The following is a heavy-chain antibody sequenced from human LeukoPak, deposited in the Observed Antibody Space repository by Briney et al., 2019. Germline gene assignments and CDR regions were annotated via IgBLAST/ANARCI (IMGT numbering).Heavy chain of an antibody. V-gene: IGHV4-39*07. CDR1: GGSISSSSYY. CDR3: ARVVRGHFDY. CDR2: IYYSGST. D-gene: IGHD3-10*01. J-gene: IGHJ4*01. Sequence: SETLSLTCTVSGGSISSSSYYWGWIRQPPGKGLEWIGSIYYSGSTYYNPSLKSRVTISVDTSKNQFSLKLSSVTAADTAVYYCARVVRGHFDYWGHGTLVTVSS.